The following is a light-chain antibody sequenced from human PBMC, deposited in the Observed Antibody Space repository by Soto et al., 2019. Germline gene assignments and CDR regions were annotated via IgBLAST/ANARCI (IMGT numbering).Light chain of an antibody. CDR2: GAS. CDR3: QQYGNSPRT. Sequence: EIVLTQSPGTLSLSPGERATLSCRASQSISSSYLAWYQQKPGQAPRLLIYGASSRATGIPDRFSGSGSGTDFTLTISRLEPEDFAVYYWQQYGNSPRTFREGTKVEIK. J-gene: IGKJ1*01. CDR1: QSISSSY. V-gene: IGKV3-20*01.